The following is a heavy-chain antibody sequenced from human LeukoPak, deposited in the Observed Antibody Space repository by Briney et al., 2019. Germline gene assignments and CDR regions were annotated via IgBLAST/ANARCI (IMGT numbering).Heavy chain of an antibody. J-gene: IGHJ5*02. V-gene: IGHV1-18*01. CDR2: ISAYNGNT. D-gene: IGHD2-2*01. CDR3: AREYCSSTSCSWFDP. Sequence: ASVKVSCKASGYTFTSYGISWVRQAPGQGLEWMGWISAYNGNTNYAQKLQGRVTMTTDTSTGTAYMELRSLRSDDTAVYYCAREYCSSTSCSWFDPWGQGTLVTVSS. CDR1: GYTFTSYG.